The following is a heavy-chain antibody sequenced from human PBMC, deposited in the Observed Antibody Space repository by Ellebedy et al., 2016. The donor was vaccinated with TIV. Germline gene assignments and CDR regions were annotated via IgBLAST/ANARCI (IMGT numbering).Heavy chain of an antibody. CDR3: ARGPAGFHAGRHDY. CDR1: GFTFSGYW. V-gene: IGHV3-7*01. CDR2: IKQDGRLT. J-gene: IGHJ4*02. D-gene: IGHD1-1*01. Sequence: GESLKISCEASGFTFSGYWMSWVRQAPGEGLEWVANIKQDGRLTHYVDSVKGRFTISRDNGKNSLYLQMNSLRAEDTAVYYCARGPAGFHAGRHDYWGQGTLVTVSS.